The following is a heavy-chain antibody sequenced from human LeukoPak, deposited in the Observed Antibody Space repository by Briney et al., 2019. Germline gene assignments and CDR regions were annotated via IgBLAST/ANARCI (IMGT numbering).Heavy chain of an antibody. Sequence: GGSLRLSCAASGFTFSSYGMHWVRQAPGKGLEWVAVIWYDGSNKCYADSVKGRFTISRDNSKNTLYLQMNSPRAEDTAVYYCARDHIVGAIHFDYWGQGTLVTVSS. V-gene: IGHV3-33*01. J-gene: IGHJ4*02. CDR2: IWYDGSNK. D-gene: IGHD1-26*01. CDR3: ARDHIVGAIHFDY. CDR1: GFTFSSYG.